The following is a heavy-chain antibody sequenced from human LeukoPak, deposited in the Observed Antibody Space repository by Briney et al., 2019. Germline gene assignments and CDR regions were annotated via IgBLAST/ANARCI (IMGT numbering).Heavy chain of an antibody. D-gene: IGHD2-2*02. CDR3: ARSPQSQLYTLLN. Sequence: GASVKVSCKASGGTFSSYAISWVRQAPGQGLEWMGGIIPIFGTANYAQKFQGRVTITADESTSTAYMELSSLRSEDTAVYYCARSPQSQLYTLLNWGQGTLVTVSS. J-gene: IGHJ4*02. V-gene: IGHV1-69*13. CDR2: IIPIFGTA. CDR1: GGTFSSYA.